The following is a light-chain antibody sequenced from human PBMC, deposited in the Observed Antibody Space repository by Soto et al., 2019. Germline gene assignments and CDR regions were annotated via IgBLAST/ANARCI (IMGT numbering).Light chain of an antibody. V-gene: IGKV3-20*01. Sequence: EIVLTQSPGTLPLSPGERATLSCRASQSVSSSNLAWYQQKPGQAPRLLIYGASSRATGIPDRFTGSGSGTDFTLTISRLEPEDFAVYYCQQYGSSPPKLTFGGGTKVEIK. CDR3: QQYGSSPPKLT. J-gene: IGKJ4*01. CDR2: GAS. CDR1: QSVSSSN.